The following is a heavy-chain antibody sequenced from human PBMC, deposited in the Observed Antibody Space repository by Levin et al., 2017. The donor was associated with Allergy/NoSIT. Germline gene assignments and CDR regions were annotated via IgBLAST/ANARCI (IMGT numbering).Heavy chain of an antibody. CDR1: GDSVSSNSAA. J-gene: IGHJ4*02. Sequence: ASQTLSLTCAISGDSVSSNSAAWNWIRQSPSRGLEWLGRTYYRSKWYNDYAVSVKSRITINPDTSKNQFSLQLNSVTPEDTAVYYCARENRSGYSSSWYYFDYWGQGTLVTVSS. V-gene: IGHV6-1*01. D-gene: IGHD6-13*01. CDR3: ARENRSGYSSSWYYFDY. CDR2: TYYRSKWYN.